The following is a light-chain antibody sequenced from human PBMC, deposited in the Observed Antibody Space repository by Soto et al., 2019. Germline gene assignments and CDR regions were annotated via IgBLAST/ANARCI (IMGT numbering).Light chain of an antibody. CDR2: DVS. CDR3: TSYTSSGTYD. V-gene: IGLV2-14*01. J-gene: IGLJ1*01. CDR1: SSVVGGYNY. Sequence: QSVLTQPASVSGSPGQSITISCTGTSSVVGGYNYVSWHQQHPGKAPKLTIYDVSSRPSGVSNRFSASKSGNTASLTISGLQAEDEADYYCTSYTSSGTYDFGIVTKVTVL.